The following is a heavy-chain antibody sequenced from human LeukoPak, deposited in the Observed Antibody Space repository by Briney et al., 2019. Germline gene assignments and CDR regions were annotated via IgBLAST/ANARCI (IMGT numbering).Heavy chain of an antibody. CDR2: ISSSSSYI. V-gene: IGHV3-21*04. D-gene: IGHD4-17*01. CDR1: GFTFSSYS. J-gene: IGHJ4*02. CDR3: AKIPDATVTTG. Sequence: PGGSLRLSCAASGFTFSSYSMNWVRQAPGKGLEWVSSISSSSSYIYYADSVKGRFTISRDNSKNTLYLQMNSLRAEDTAVYYCAKIPDATVTTGWGQGTLVTVSS.